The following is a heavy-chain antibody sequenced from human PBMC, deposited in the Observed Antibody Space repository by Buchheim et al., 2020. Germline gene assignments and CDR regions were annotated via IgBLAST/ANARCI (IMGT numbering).Heavy chain of an antibody. J-gene: IGHJ6*04. CDR2: ISYDGSNK. CDR3: AKDGGSGWGGGMDV. D-gene: IGHD6-19*01. CDR1: GFTFSSYA. V-gene: IGHV3-30*18. Sequence: QVQLVESGGGVVQPGRSLRLSCAASGFTFSSYAMHWVRQAPGKGLEWVAVISYDGSNKYYADSVKGRFTISRDNSKNTLYLQMNSLRAEDTAVYYCAKDGGSGWGGGMDVWGKGTT.